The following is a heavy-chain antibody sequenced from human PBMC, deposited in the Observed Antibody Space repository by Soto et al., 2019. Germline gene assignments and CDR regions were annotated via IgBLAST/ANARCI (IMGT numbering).Heavy chain of an antibody. D-gene: IGHD3-10*01. CDR2: INGDGSGT. Sequence: EVQLVESGGGLVQPGGSLRLSCAASGFTFSGSWMHWVRQAPGKGLVWVSRINGDGSGTSYADFVKGRFTISRDDAKNTLVLQMNGLRAEDTAVYYCARGIFGSGTANDYWGQGTLVNVSS. CDR1: GFTFSGSW. CDR3: ARGIFGSGTANDY. J-gene: IGHJ4*02. V-gene: IGHV3-74*01.